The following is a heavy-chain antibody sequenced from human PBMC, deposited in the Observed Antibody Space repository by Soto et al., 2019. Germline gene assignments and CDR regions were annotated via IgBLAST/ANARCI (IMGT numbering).Heavy chain of an antibody. CDR1: GFTFSSYG. CDR3: AKDHGSYGPGYYFDY. V-gene: IGHV3-30*18. Sequence: QVQLVESGGGVVQPGRSLRLSCAASGFTFSSYGMHWVRQAPGKGLEWVAVISYDGSNKYYADSVKGRFTISRDNSKNTLYLQMHSLRAEDTAVYYCAKDHGSYGPGYYFDYWGQGTLVTVSS. CDR2: ISYDGSNK. J-gene: IGHJ4*02. D-gene: IGHD1-26*01.